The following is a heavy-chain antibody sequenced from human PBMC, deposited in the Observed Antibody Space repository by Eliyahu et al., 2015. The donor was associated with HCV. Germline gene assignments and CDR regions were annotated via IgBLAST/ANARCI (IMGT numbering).Heavy chain of an antibody. CDR1: GGSLSGYY. Sequence: QVQLQQWGAGLLKPSETLSLTCGVYGGSLSGYYWSWIRQPPGKGLEWIGDINHSGSTNYNPSLKSRVTISLDTSKNQFSLNLSSVTAADTAVYHCAREISGSYSIRHYWYFDLWGRGTLVTVSS. CDR3: AREISGSYSIRHYWYFDL. D-gene: IGHD3-10*01. CDR2: INHSGST. J-gene: IGHJ2*01. V-gene: IGHV4-34*01.